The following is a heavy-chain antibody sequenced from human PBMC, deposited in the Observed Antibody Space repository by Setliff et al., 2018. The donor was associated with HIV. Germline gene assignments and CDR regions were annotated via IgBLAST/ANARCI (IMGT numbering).Heavy chain of an antibody. CDR3: AASTEMVTFGCSYNYMDV. J-gene: IGHJ6*03. Sequence: ASVKVSCKASGGTFSSFGISWVRQAPGQGLEWMGGITPMFGTAKYAQKFQGRVTITADESTSTVYMEMSSLRSEDTAVYYCAASTEMVTFGCSYNYMDVWGKGTTVTVSS. CDR1: GGTFSSFG. D-gene: IGHD3-16*01. V-gene: IGHV1-69*13. CDR2: ITPMFGTA.